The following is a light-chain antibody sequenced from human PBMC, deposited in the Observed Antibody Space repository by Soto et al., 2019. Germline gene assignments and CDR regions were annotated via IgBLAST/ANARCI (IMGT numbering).Light chain of an antibody. J-gene: IGKJ5*01. CDR3: QQFKSYPIT. V-gene: IGKV1-9*01. Sequence: DIQMTQSPSTLSGSVGDRVTITCRASQGISSDLAWYQQNPGKAPKLLTYAASTLQNGVPSTFSGSGSGTEFTLIISSLQPEDFGTYYCQQFKSYPITFGQGTRLEIK. CDR2: AAS. CDR1: QGISSD.